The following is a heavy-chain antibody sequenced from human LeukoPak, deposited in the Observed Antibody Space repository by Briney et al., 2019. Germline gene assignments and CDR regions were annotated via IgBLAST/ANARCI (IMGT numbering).Heavy chain of an antibody. CDR2: IYSGGST. D-gene: IGHD1-1*01. CDR1: GLTVGNNY. J-gene: IGHJ4*02. V-gene: IGHV3-53*01. CDR3: ARDTKN. Sequence: GGSLRLSCAASGLTVGNNYMSWVRQAPGKGLEWVSIIYSGGSTFYADSVKGRFTISRDNSKNTLYLQMNSLRAEDTAMYYCARDTKNWGQGTLVTVSS.